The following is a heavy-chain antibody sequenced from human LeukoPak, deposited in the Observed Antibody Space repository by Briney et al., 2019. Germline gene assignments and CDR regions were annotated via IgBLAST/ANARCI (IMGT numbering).Heavy chain of an antibody. J-gene: IGHJ4*02. CDR3: ARRANWGLDY. D-gene: IGHD7-27*01. CDR1: GGSISSYY. Sequence: SETLSLTCTVSGGSISSYYWSWIRQPPGKGLEWIGYIYYSGSTNYNPSLKSRVTISVDTSKNQFSLKLSSVTAADTAVYYCARRANWGLDYWGQGTLVTVSS. CDR2: IYYSGST. V-gene: IGHV4-59*08.